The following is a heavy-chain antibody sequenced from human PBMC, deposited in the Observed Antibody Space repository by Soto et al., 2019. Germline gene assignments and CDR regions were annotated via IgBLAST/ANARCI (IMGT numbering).Heavy chain of an antibody. V-gene: IGHV3-21*01. J-gene: IGHJ4*02. CDR2: ISSSSSYI. Sequence: VGSLRLSCAASGFTFSSYSMNWVRQAPGKGLEWVSSISSSSSYIYYADSVKGRFTISRDNAKNSLYLQMNSLGAEDTAVYYCARDQPGLFDYWGQGTLVTVSS. CDR3: ARDQPGLFDY. CDR1: GFTFSSYS.